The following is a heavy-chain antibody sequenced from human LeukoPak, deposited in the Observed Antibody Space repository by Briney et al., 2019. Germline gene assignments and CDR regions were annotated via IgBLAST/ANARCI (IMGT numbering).Heavy chain of an antibody. CDR1: GFTFSSYS. CDR2: ISSSSSYI. CDR3: ARDLVGEAYCGGDCYSAADY. D-gene: IGHD2-21*02. V-gene: IGHV3-21*01. J-gene: IGHJ4*02. Sequence: PGGSLRLSCAASGFTFSSYSMNWVRQAPGKGVEWVSSISSSSSYIYYADSVKGRFTISRDNAKNSLYLQMNSLRAEDTAVYYCARDLVGEAYCGGDCYSAADYWGQGTLVTVSS.